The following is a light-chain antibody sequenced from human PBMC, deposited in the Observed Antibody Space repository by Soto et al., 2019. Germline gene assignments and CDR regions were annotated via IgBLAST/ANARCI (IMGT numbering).Light chain of an antibody. CDR3: KSYISSTTYVV. Sequence: QSVLTQPASVSGSPGQSITISCTGTSSDVGGYNYVSWYQQHPGKAPKLMIYEVSNRPSGVSNRFSGSKSGNTASLTISGLQAEDEADYYCKSYISSTTYVVFGGGTKLTVL. CDR1: SSDVGGYNY. CDR2: EVS. V-gene: IGLV2-14*01. J-gene: IGLJ2*01.